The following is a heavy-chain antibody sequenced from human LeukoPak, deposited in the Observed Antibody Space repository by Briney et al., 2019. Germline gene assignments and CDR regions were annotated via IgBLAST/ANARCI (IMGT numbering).Heavy chain of an antibody. CDR3: ARVGSNTTYYYYYMDV. D-gene: IGHD1-1*01. CDR1: GYTFTSYY. V-gene: IGHV1-46*01. J-gene: IGHJ6*03. CDR2: INPSGGST. Sequence: ASVKVSCKASGYTFTSYYMHWVRQAPGQGLEWMGIINPSGGSTSYAQKFQGRVTMTRDTSTSTVYMELSSLRSEDTAVYHCARVGSNTTYYYYYMDVWGKGTTVTI.